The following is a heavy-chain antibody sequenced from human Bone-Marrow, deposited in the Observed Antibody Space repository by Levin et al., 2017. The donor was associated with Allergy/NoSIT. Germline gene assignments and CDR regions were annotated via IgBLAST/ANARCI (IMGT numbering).Heavy chain of an antibody. V-gene: IGHV1-8*01. J-gene: IGHJ4*02. D-gene: IGHD3-22*01. CDR1: GYTFTSYD. CDR3: AGDSSGYYSFDY. Sequence: RASVKVSCKASGYTFTSYDINWVRQATGQGLEWMGWMNPNSGNTGYAQKFQGRVTMTRNTSISTAYMELSSLRSEDTAVYYCAGDSSGYYSFDYWGQGTLVTVSS. CDR2: MNPNSGNT.